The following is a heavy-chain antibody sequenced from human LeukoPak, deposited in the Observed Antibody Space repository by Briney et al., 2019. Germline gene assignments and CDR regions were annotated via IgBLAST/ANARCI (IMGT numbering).Heavy chain of an antibody. CDR1: GGSFSGYY. CDR2: INHSGST. J-gene: IGHJ4*02. D-gene: IGHD5-12*01. V-gene: IGHV4-34*01. Sequence: PSETLSLTCAVYGGSFSGYYWSWIRQPPGKGLEWIGEINHSGSTNYNPSLKSRVTISVDTSKNQFSLKLSSVTAADTAVYYCARGRRLRYSGYDQGNNFDYRGQGTLVTVSS. CDR3: ARGRRLRYSGYDQGNNFDY.